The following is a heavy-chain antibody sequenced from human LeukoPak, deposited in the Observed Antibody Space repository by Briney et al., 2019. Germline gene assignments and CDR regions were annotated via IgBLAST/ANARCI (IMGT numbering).Heavy chain of an antibody. V-gene: IGHV5-51*01. CDR3: ARLYDYDYVWGHFDY. CDR1: GYSFTSYW. J-gene: IGHJ4*02. Sequence: GESLKISCKGSGYSFTSYWIGWVRQMPGKGLEWMGIIYPGDADTRYSPSFQGQATISADKSISTAYLQWSSLKASDTAMYYCARLYDYDYVWGHFDYWGQGTLVTVSS. D-gene: IGHD3-16*01. CDR2: IYPGDADT.